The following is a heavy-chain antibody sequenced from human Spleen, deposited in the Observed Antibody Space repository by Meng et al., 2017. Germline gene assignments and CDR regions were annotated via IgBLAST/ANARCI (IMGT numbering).Heavy chain of an antibody. J-gene: IGHJ4*02. D-gene: IGHD2-8*01. V-gene: IGHV3-23*01. CDR3: AKDSYAFDS. Sequence: GESLKISCAASGFTFSSYNMHWVRQTPGKGLEWVSVISATGTTTYYGDSVKGRFTISRDNSKATLYLEMNNLRAEDTAVYYCAKDSYAFDSWGQGTLVTVSS. CDR1: GFTFSSYN. CDR2: ISATGTTT.